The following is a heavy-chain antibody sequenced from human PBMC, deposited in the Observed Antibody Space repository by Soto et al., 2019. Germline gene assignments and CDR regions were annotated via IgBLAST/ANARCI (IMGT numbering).Heavy chain of an antibody. CDR1: GGTFSSYA. Sequence: QVQLVQSGAEVKKPGSSVKVSCKASGGTFSSYAISWVRQAPGQGLEWMGGIIPNFGTANFAQKFQGRVTITADESTSTAYMELSSLRSEDTAVYYCARAPITMLKTGNYGMDVWGQGTTVTVSS. V-gene: IGHV1-69*01. J-gene: IGHJ6*02. CDR2: IIPNFGTA. D-gene: IGHD3-10*01. CDR3: ARAPITMLKTGNYGMDV.